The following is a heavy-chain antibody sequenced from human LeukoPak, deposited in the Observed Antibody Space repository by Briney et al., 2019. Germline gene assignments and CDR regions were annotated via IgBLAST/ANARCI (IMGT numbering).Heavy chain of an antibody. CDR3: ARLEAAGDYYYDMDV. D-gene: IGHD6-13*01. CDR2: IYHSGST. CDR1: GGSISSGGYY. J-gene: IGHJ6*04. V-gene: IGHV4-31*03. Sequence: PSQTLSLTCTVSGGSISSGGYYWSWIRQHPGKGLEWIGYIYHSGSTYYNPSLKSRVTISVDTSKNQFSLKLSSVTAADTAVYYCARLEAAGDYYYDMDVWGKGTTVTVSS.